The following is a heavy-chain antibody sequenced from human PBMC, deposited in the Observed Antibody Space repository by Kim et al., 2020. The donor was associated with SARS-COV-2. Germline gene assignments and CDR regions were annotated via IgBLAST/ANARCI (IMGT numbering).Heavy chain of an antibody. J-gene: IGHJ3*02. CDR2: VNHRGST. Sequence: SETLSLTCAVYGGSFSGYCWTWIRQPPGKGLEWIGEVNHRGSTNYNPSLKSRVTISADTSKNQFSLRLSSVTAADTAVYYCARTPDYDILTGDYSDACDIWGQGTMVTVSS. D-gene: IGHD3-9*01. CDR3: ARTPDYDILTGDYSDACDI. V-gene: IGHV4-34*01. CDR1: GGSFSGYC.